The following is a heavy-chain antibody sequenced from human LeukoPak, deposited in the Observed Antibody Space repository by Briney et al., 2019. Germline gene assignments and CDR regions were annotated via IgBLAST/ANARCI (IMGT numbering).Heavy chain of an antibody. CDR2: SYWSGRT. D-gene: IGHD3-22*01. CDR1: GVSISSHY. J-gene: IGHJ4*02. V-gene: IGHV4-59*11. Sequence: PSETLSLTCTASGVSISSHYWNWLPHPPGKGRVGIGYSYWSGRTIYNPSLQSRVTISVDTSKNQFSLKLSSVTAADTAVYYWARGADSSGYYSIFYFDYWGQGTLVAVSS. CDR3: ARGADSSGYYSIFYFDY.